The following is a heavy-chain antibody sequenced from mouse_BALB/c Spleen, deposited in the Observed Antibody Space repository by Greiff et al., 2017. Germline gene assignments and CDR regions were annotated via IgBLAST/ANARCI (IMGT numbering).Heavy chain of an antibody. Sequence: VQLKESGPGLVKPSQSLSLTCTVTGYSITSDYAWNWIRQFPGNKLEWMGYISYSGSTSYNPSLKSRISITRDTSKNQFFLQLNSVTTEDTATYYCARGEGYYGSSYEDYYAMDYWGQGTSVTVSS. J-gene: IGHJ4*01. D-gene: IGHD1-1*01. CDR1: GYSITSDYA. V-gene: IGHV3-2*02. CDR3: ARGEGYYGSSYEDYYAMDY. CDR2: ISYSGST.